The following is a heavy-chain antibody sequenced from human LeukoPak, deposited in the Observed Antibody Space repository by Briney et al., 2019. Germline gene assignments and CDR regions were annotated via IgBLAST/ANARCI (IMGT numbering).Heavy chain of an antibody. V-gene: IGHV1-2*02. D-gene: IGHD6-19*01. CDR2: INPNSGGT. J-gene: IGHJ4*02. CDR1: VYTFTGNY. Sequence: ASVKVSCKDSVYTFTGNYIHWVRQAPGQGLEWMGCINPNSGGTNYAQKFQGRVTMTRDTSISTAYMELSRLRSDDTAVYYWARVGSSGWYSPFDYWGQGPLVTVSA. CDR3: ARVGSSGWYSPFDY.